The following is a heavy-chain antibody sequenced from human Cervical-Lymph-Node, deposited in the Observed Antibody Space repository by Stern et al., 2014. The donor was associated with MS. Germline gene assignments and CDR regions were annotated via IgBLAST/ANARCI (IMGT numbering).Heavy chain of an antibody. CDR2: INSGRSST. D-gene: IGHD2-15*01. CDR3: ARSSGASGDAMDV. Sequence: EVQLVESGGGLLQPGGSLRLSCEASGFTFSTYWMHWVRQGPGKGLVWVSRINSGRSSTSYTDSVRGRFTISRDNAKNTVYLQMNSLRAEDTAVYYCARSSGASGDAMDVWGQGTTVTVSS. CDR1: GFTFSTYW. V-gene: IGHV3-74*02. J-gene: IGHJ6*02.